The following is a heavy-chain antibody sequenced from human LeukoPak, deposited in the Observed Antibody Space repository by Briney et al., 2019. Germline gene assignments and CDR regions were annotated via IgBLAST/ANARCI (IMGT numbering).Heavy chain of an antibody. CDR3: AKEFDGFILTGGFDY. V-gene: IGHV3-30*18. Sequence: GRSLRLSCAASGFTFSSYGMHWVRQAPGKGLEWVAVISYDGSNKYYADSVKGRFTISRDNSKNTLYLQMNSLRAEDAAVYYCAKEFDGFILTGGFDYWGQGTLVTVSS. J-gene: IGHJ4*02. CDR2: ISYDGSNK. CDR1: GFTFSSYG. D-gene: IGHD3-9*01.